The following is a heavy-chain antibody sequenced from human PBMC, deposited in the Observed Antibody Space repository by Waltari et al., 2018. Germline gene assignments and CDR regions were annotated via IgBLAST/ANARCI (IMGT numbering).Heavy chain of an antibody. CDR1: GGSISSSSYY. CDR3: ARHLSYCSGGSCYSSWFDP. CDR2: IYYSGSP. Sequence: QLQLQESGPGLVKPSETLSLTCTVSGGSISSSSYYWGWIRPPPGKGLEWIGSIYYSGSPYYNPSLKSRVTISVDTSKNQFSLKLSSVTAADTAVYYCARHLSYCSGGSCYSSWFDPWGQGTLVTVSS. V-gene: IGHV4-39*01. J-gene: IGHJ5*02. D-gene: IGHD2-15*01.